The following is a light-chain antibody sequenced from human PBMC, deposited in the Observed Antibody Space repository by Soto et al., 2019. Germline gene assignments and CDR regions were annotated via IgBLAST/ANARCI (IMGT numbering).Light chain of an antibody. Sequence: EIVLTQSPAILSLSPGDRATLSCRASQSVNKYLAWYQQKPGQAPRLLIYDASNRATGTPARFSGSGSGTDFTLPISSLEPEDFAVYYCNQRFDWPLTFGGGTKVEV. J-gene: IGKJ4*01. V-gene: IGKV3-11*01. CDR2: DAS. CDR1: QSVNKY. CDR3: NQRFDWPLT.